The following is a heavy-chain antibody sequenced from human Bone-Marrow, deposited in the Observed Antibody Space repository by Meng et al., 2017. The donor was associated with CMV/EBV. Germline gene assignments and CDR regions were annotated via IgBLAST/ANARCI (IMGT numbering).Heavy chain of an antibody. CDR1: GFTFDDYA. D-gene: IGHD2-21*01. Sequence: GGSLRLSCAASGFTFDDYAKNWVRQAPGKGLEWVSGISWNSGSIGYADSVKGRFTISRDNAKNSLYMQMNSLRAEDTALYYCAEDIGRAAHCGGDCYFDPWGQGTLVTVSS. V-gene: IGHV3-9*01. J-gene: IGHJ5*02. CDR3: AEDIGRAAHCGGDCYFDP. CDR2: ISWNSGSI.